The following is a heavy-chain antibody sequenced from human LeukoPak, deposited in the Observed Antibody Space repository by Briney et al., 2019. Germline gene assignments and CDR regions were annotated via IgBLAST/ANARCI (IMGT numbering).Heavy chain of an antibody. CDR2: IYRSGST. V-gene: IGHV4-39*06. CDR1: GGSISSDSYY. CDR3: ATSYSGYAIFDY. J-gene: IGHJ4*02. Sequence: PSETLSLTCTVSGGSISSDSYYWGWIRQPPGKGLEWIGTIYRSGSTYYNPSLKSRVTISLDTSQHQFPLKLNSVTAADTALYYCATSYSGYAIFDYWGQGTLVTVSS. D-gene: IGHD5-12*01.